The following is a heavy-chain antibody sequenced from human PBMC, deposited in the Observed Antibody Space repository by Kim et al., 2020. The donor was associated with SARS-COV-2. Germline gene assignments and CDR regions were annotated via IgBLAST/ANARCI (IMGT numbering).Heavy chain of an antibody. V-gene: IGHV3-7*03. D-gene: IGHD3-10*01. CDR2: VK. Sequence: VKYPTDSVKGRFTISRDNDKNSLFLQMDSLRAEDTAVYYCARGDAASGDYWGQGTLVTVSS. J-gene: IGHJ4*02. CDR3: ARGDAASGDY.